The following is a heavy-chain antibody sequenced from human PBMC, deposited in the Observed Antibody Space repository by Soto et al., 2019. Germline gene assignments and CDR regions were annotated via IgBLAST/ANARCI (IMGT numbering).Heavy chain of an antibody. CDR3: ARDGDGDYAYVPVDY. Sequence: QVQLVQSGAEVKKPGASVKVSCKASGYTFTSYYMHWVRQAPGQGLEWMGIINPSGGSTSYAQKFQGRVTMTRDTSTSTVYMELSSLRSEDTAVYYCARDGDGDYAYVPVDYWGQGTLVTVSS. CDR1: GYTFTSYY. CDR2: INPSGGST. V-gene: IGHV1-46*01. D-gene: IGHD4-17*01. J-gene: IGHJ4*02.